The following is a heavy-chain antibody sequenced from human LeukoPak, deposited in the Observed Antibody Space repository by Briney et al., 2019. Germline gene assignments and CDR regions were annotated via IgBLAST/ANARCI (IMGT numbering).Heavy chain of an antibody. CDR2: INPNSGGT. D-gene: IGHD3-10*01. V-gene: IGHV1-2*02. CDR3: ARDPPHYYGSGRAGDY. CDR1: GYTFTGYY. J-gene: IGHJ4*02. Sequence: ASVKVSCKASGYTFTGYYMHWVRQAPGQGLEWMGWINPNSGGTNYAQKFQGRVTMTRDTSISTAYMELSRLRSDDTAVYYRARDPPHYYGSGRAGDYWGQGTLVTVSS.